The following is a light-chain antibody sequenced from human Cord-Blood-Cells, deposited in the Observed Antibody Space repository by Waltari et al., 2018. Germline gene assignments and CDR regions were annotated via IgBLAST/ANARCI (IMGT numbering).Light chain of an antibody. Sequence: SYELTQPPSVSVSLGQMARINCSGEAVPKKDAYWYQQKPGQFPVLVIYKDSERPSGIPERFSGSSSGTIVTLTISGVQAEDEADYYCLSADSSGTWVFGGGTKLTVL. CDR3: LSADSSGTWV. CDR2: KDS. V-gene: IGLV3-16*01. J-gene: IGLJ3*02. CDR1: AVPKKD.